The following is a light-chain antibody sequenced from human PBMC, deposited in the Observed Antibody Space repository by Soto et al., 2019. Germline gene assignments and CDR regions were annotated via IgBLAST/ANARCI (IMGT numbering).Light chain of an antibody. CDR3: QQFDDLTFI. CDR1: QDINNY. V-gene: IGKV1-33*01. CDR2: DAS. J-gene: IGKJ5*01. Sequence: DIKLTQSPSSLSASVGDRVTITCQASQDINNYLNWYQQKPGKAPKLLIYDASDLETGVPSRFSGSGSGTDFTLTISSLQPEDIATYYCQQFDDLTFILGQGTRLEIK.